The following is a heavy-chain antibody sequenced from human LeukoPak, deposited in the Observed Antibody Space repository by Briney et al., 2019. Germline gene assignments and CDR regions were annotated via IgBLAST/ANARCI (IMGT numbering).Heavy chain of an antibody. CDR3: ALAGCSGTSGFTFDP. V-gene: IGHV4-34*01. CDR1: GGFFSGYY. D-gene: IGHD2-2*01. J-gene: IGHJ5*02. CDR2: INHSGST. Sequence: SDPLSLPCAVYGGFFSGYYWSWLRQPAAKGLAWIGEINHSGSTIYNPSLKSRVTISVDTSKNQFSLKLSSVTAADTAVYYCALAGCSGTSGFTFDPWGQGTLVTVSS.